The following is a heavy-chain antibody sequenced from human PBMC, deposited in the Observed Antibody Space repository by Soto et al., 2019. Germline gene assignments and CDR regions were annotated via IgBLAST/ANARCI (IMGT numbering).Heavy chain of an antibody. CDR3: ASNPRGGYFDY. CDR2: IKSDGSNT. J-gene: IGHJ4*02. V-gene: IGHV3-74*01. CDR1: GLTFSNYW. D-gene: IGHD3-10*01. Sequence: PXGSLRLSCAASGLTFSNYWMHWVRQAPGKGLVWVSCIKSDGSNTYYADSVKGRFTVSRDNARNTLYLQMNSLRAEDTAVYYCASNPRGGYFDYWGLGTLVTVSS.